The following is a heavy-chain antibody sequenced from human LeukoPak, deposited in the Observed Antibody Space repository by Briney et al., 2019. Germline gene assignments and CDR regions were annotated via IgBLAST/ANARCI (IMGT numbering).Heavy chain of an antibody. V-gene: IGHV3-23*01. J-gene: IGHJ5*02. CDR3: AKGERSSSSNWCDP. CDR1: GFPFNCYA. D-gene: IGHD6-6*01. Sequence: GGPLSLFCAASGFPFNCYAMLWVRQAPGKGLEWVSAISGSGGSTYYADSVKGRFTIPRDNSKNTLYPQVNSLRAEETAVYYCAKGERSSSSNWCDPWGQGTLVTVSS. CDR2: ISGSGGST.